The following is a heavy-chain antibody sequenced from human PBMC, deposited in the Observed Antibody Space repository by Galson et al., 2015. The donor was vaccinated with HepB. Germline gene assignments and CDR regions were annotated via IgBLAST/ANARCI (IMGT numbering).Heavy chain of an antibody. V-gene: IGHV3-23*01. CDR2: ISGSGGST. J-gene: IGHJ3*02. D-gene: IGHD4-23*01. CDR3: AKGTTVVTRVSFDI. CDR1: GFTFSSYA. Sequence: SLRLSCAASGFTFSSYAMSWVRQAPGKGLEWVSAISGSGGSTYYADSVKGRFTISRDNSTTTLYLQMNSLRSEDTAVYYCAKGTTVVTRVSFDIWGQGTMVTVSS.